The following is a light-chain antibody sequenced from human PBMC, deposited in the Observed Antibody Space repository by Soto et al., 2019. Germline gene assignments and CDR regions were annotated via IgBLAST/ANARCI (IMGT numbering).Light chain of an antibody. CDR3: QQYYDRPLT. J-gene: IGKJ2*01. CDR2: DAS. Sequence: EIVMTQSPATLSVSPGEGATLSCRASQSVYSRLAWYQQTPGQAPRLLIHDASTRANGIPARFSGSGSGTEFTLTISSLQSEDFAVYYCQQYYDRPLTFGQGTKLEIK. CDR1: QSVYSR. V-gene: IGKV3-15*01.